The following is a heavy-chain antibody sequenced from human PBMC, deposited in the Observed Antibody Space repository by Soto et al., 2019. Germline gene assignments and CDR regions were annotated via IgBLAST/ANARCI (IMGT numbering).Heavy chain of an antibody. J-gene: IGHJ1*01. CDR1: GGSISSGGYY. CDR3: ASSRVSSWYPRYFQH. CDR2: IYYSGST. D-gene: IGHD6-13*01. Sequence: PSETLSLTCTVSGGSISSGGYYWSWIRQHPGKGLEWIGYIYYSGSTYYNPSLKSRVTISVDTSKNQFSLKLSSVTAADTAVYYCASSRVSSWYPRYFQHWGQGTLVTVSS. V-gene: IGHV4-31*03.